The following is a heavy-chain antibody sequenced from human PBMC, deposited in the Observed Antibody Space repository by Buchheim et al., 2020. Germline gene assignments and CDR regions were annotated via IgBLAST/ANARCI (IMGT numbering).Heavy chain of an antibody. D-gene: IGHD4-17*01. J-gene: IGHJ4*02. CDR3: AKDLSYGDYYFDY. CDR2: ISYDGSNK. CDR1: GFTFSSYG. Sequence: QVQLVESGGGVVQPGRFLRLSCAASGFTFSSYGMHWVRQAPGKGLEWVAVISYDGSNKYYADSVKGRFTISRDNSKNTLYLQMNSLRAEDTAVYYCAKDLSYGDYYFDYWGQGTL. V-gene: IGHV3-30*18.